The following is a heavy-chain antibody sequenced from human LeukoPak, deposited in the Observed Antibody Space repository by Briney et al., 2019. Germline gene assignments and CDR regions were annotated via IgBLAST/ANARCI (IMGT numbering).Heavy chain of an antibody. V-gene: IGHV3-23*01. J-gene: IGHJ4*02. CDR1: GFTFSSYA. Sequence: GGSLRLSCAASGFTFSSYAMSWVRQAPGKGLEWVSAISGSGGSTYYADSVKGRFTISRDNSKNTLYLQMNSLRAEDTAVYYCARDGRGSSGYTDFDYWGQGTLVTVSS. CDR2: ISGSGGST. D-gene: IGHD3-16*01. CDR3: ARDGRGSSGYTDFDY.